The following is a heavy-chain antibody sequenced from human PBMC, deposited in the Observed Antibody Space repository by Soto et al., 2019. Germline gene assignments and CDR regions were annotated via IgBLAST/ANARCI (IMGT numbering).Heavy chain of an antibody. CDR2: IWYDGSNK. D-gene: IGHD3-22*01. V-gene: IGHV3-33*06. Sequence: QVQLVESGGGVVQPGRSLRLSCAASGFTFSSYGMHWVRQAPGKGLEWVAVIWYDGSNKYYADSVKGRFTISRDNSKTTLYLQMNGLRAEDTAVYYCAKGGSGYYSYFDYWGQGTLVTVSS. J-gene: IGHJ4*02. CDR3: AKGGSGYYSYFDY. CDR1: GFTFSSYG.